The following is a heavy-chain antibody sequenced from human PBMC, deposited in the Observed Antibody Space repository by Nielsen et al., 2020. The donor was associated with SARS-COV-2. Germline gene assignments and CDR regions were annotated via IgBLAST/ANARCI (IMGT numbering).Heavy chain of an antibody. CDR3: AKDRGDSSSQGDYYYYYGMDA. Sequence: SLRLSCAASGFTFSSYGMHWVRQAPGKGLEWVAVISYDGSNKYYADSVKGRFTISRDNSKNTLYLQMNSLRAEDTAVYYCAKDRGDSSSQGDYYYYYGMDAWGQGTTVTVSS. CDR1: GFTFSSYG. D-gene: IGHD6-13*01. V-gene: IGHV3-30*18. J-gene: IGHJ6*02. CDR2: ISYDGSNK.